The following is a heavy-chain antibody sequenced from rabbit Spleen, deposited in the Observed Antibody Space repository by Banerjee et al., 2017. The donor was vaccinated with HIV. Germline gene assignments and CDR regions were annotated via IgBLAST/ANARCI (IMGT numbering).Heavy chain of an antibody. CDR2: INTGSGST. CDR1: GFSFSSSYW. J-gene: IGHJ4*01. V-gene: IGHV1S45*01. CDR3: ARDYGPSGYVGAAFNL. D-gene: IGHD1-1*01. Sequence: QEQLEESGGDLVKPEGFLTLTCTASGFSFSSSYWICWVRQAPGKGLEWIACINTGSGSTDYASWVNGRFTISKTSSTTVTLQMTSLTAADTATYFCARDYGPSGYVGAAFNLWGPGTLVTVS.